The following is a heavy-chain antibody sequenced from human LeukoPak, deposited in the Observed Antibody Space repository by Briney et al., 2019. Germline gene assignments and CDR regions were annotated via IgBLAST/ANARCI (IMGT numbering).Heavy chain of an antibody. D-gene: IGHD2-2*01. J-gene: IGHJ3*02. CDR3: ARDSVSCRGCAFDI. CDR1: GFTFKYFW. Sequence: PGGSLRLSCAASGFTFKYFWMSWVRQAPGKGLEWVANIKQDGSETHYVASVKGRLTISRDNAKNSLFLQMNSLRAEDTAVYYCARDSVSCRGCAFDIWGQGTIITVSS. CDR2: IKQDGSET. V-gene: IGHV3-7*01.